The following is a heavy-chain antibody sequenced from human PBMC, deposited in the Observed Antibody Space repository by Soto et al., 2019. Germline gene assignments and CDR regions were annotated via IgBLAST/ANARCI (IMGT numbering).Heavy chain of an antibody. D-gene: IGHD3-3*01. J-gene: IGHJ3*02. V-gene: IGHV3-23*01. CDR1: GFTFSGYA. Sequence: EVQLLESGGGLVQPGGSLRLSCAASGFTFSGYAMSWVRQAPGKGLEWVSAISGSGGSTYYADSVKGRFTISRDNSKNTLYLQMNSLRAEDTAVYYCAKAAYYDFWSGYSHAFDIWGQGTMVTVSS. CDR3: AKAAYYDFWSGYSHAFDI. CDR2: ISGSGGST.